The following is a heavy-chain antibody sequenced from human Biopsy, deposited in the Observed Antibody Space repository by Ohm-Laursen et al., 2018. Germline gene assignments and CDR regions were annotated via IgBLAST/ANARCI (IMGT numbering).Heavy chain of an antibody. J-gene: IGHJ6*02. Sequence: ASVKVSCKASGHTFAIYHIHWVRQAPGQGLEWMGVISPSGATTSFSQKFQGRITMTRDTSTGTVYMDLNSLGSEDTAVYYCARAGVGSDGTDSYYYGMDVWGPGTTVTVSS. CDR2: ISPSGATT. V-gene: IGHV1-46*01. CDR1: GHTFAIYH. CDR3: ARAGVGSDGTDSYYYGMDV. D-gene: IGHD5-24*01.